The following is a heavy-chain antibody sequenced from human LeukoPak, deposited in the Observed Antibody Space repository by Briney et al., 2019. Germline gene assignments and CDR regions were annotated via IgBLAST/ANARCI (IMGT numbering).Heavy chain of an antibody. CDR1: GGSFSGYY. CDR2: INHSGST. CDR3: AKKARRPYYYDSSGYYED. V-gene: IGHV4-34*01. D-gene: IGHD3-22*01. J-gene: IGHJ4*02. Sequence: SETLSLTCAVYGGSFSGYYWSWIRQPPGKGLEWIGEINHSGSTNYNPSLKSRVTISVDTSKNQFSLKLSSVAAADTAVYYCAKKARRPYYYDSSGYYEDWGQGTLVTVSS.